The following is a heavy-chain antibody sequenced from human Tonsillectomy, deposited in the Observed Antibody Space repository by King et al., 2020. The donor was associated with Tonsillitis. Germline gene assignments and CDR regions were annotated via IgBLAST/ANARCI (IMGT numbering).Heavy chain of an antibody. CDR1: GFTVSSNY. V-gene: IGHV3-66*01. Sequence: VQLVESGGGLVQPGGSLRLSCTPSGFTVSSNYMSWVRQAPGKGLEWVSVIYSDDNTYYADSVKGRFTISRDNSKNTLYLQMNSLRAEDTAVYYCAREQYYDILTDYYYYYGMDVWGQGTTVIVSS. CDR2: IYSDDNT. D-gene: IGHD3-9*01. CDR3: AREQYYDILTDYYYYYGMDV. J-gene: IGHJ6*02.